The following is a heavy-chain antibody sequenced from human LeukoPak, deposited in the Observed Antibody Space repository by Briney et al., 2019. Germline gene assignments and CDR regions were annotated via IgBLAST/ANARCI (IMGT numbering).Heavy chain of an antibody. CDR3: ARGGTSGSLIY. CDR2: INSDGGST. V-gene: IGHV3-74*01. CDR1: GFTFSNYW. D-gene: IGHD1-26*01. J-gene: IGHJ4*02. Sequence: PGGSLRLSCAASGFTFSNYWMHWVRQDPLKGLVWVSRINSDGGSTGYADSVKGRFTISRDNAKNTLHLQMNSLRAEDTALYYCARGGTSGSLIYWGQGTLVTVSS.